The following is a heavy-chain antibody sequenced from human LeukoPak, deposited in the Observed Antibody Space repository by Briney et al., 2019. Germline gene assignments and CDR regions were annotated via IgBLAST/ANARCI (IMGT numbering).Heavy chain of an antibody. CDR3: ATSPGGVATKGDRLDAFDI. CDR1: GYTFTSYD. D-gene: IGHD5-12*01. Sequence: ASVKVSCKASGYTFTSYDINWVRQATGQGLEWMGWINPNSGGTNYAQKFQGRVTMTRDTSISTAYMELSRLRSDDTAVYYCATSPGGVATKGDRLDAFDIWGQGTMVTVSS. J-gene: IGHJ3*02. V-gene: IGHV1-2*02. CDR2: INPNSGGT.